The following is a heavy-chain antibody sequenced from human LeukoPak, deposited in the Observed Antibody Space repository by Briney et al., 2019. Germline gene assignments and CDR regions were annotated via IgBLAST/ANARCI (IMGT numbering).Heavy chain of an antibody. CDR3: ARGNYDFWSGYYSWFDP. Sequence: SETLSLTCAVYGGSFSGYYWSWIRQPPGKGLEWIGEINHSGSTNYNPSLKSRVTISVDTSKNQFSLKLSSVTAADTAAYYCARGNYDFWSGYYSWFDPWGQGTLVTVSS. V-gene: IGHV4-34*01. CDR2: INHSGST. D-gene: IGHD3-3*01. CDR1: GGSFSGYY. J-gene: IGHJ5*02.